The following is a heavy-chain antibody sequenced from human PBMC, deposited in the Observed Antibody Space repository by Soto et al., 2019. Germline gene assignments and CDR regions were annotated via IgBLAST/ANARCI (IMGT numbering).Heavy chain of an antibody. Sequence: GGSLRLSCAASGFTFSSYAMSWVRQASGKGLEWVSAISGSGGSTYYADSVKGRFTISRDNSKNTLYLQMNSLRAEDTAVYYCAKPAEGLAVAPNIIDYWGQGTLVTVSS. J-gene: IGHJ4*02. CDR2: ISGSGGST. CDR3: AKPAEGLAVAPNIIDY. V-gene: IGHV3-23*01. CDR1: GFTFSSYA. D-gene: IGHD6-19*01.